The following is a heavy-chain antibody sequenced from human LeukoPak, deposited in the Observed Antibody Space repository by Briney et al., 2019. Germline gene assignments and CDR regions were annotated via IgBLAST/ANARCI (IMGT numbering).Heavy chain of an antibody. CDR3: ASAPDVVTATLGRYFDY. V-gene: IGHV4-34*01. CDR2: INHSGST. CDR1: GGSISHYY. J-gene: IGHJ4*02. D-gene: IGHD2-21*02. Sequence: SETLSLTCTVSGGSISHYYWSWIRQPPGKGLEWIGEINHSGSTNYNPSLKSRVTISVDTSKNQFSLKLSSVTAADTAVYYCASAPDVVTATLGRYFDYWGQGTLVTVSS.